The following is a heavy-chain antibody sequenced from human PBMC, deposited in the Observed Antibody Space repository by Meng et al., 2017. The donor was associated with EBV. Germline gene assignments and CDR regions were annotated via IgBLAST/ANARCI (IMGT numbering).Heavy chain of an antibody. CDR3: ARRGGVADWFDP. J-gene: IGHJ5*02. CDR2: INAGNGNT. D-gene: IGHD2-15*01. Sequence: VQLVKFVAEGKKPGASVKVSCKASGNTFTSYAMHWVRQAPGQRLEWMGWINAGNGNTKYSQKFQGRVTITRDTSASTAYMELSSLRSEDTAVYYCARRGGVADWFDPWGQGTLVTVSS. V-gene: IGHV1-3*01. CDR1: GNTFTSYA.